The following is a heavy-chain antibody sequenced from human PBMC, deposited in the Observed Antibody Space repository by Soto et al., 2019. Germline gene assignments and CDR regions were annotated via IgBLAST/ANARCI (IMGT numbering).Heavy chain of an antibody. CDR3: AKDLSGGYGMDV. V-gene: IGHV3-30*18. CDR2: ISYDGSNK. J-gene: IGHJ6*02. Sequence: GGSLRLSCAASGFTFSSYGMHWVRQAPGKGLEWVAVISYDGSNKYYADSVKGRFTISRDNSKNTLYLQMNSLRAEDTAVCYCAKDLSGGYGMDVWGQGTTVTVSS. CDR1: GFTFSSYG.